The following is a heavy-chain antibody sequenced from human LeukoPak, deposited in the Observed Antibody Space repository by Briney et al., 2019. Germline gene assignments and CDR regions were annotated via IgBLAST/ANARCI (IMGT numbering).Heavy chain of an antibody. CDR1: EFTTTKFG. J-gene: IGHJ3*02. CDR3: ARESSGNHDAFDI. D-gene: IGHD6-25*01. Sequence: PGTSLRLSCAVSEFTTTKFGMHWVRQAPGKGLEWLAVLWFGGSNKYYADSVKGRFTISRDNSKNTLYLQMNSLRAEDTAVYYCARESSGNHDAFDIWGQGTMVTVSS. CDR2: LWFGGSNK. V-gene: IGHV3-33*01.